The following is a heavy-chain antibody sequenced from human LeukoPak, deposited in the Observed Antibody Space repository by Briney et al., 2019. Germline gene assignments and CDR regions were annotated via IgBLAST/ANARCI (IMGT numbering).Heavy chain of an antibody. CDR3: ARASWEFDL. CDR2: ISSPSSTI. J-gene: IGHJ4*02. V-gene: IGHV3-48*02. D-gene: IGHD2-2*01. CDR1: GFTFSSYS. Sequence: GGSLRLSCAASGFTFSSYSMNWVRQAPGKGLEWVSYISSPSSTIQYADSVRGRFTISRDNSKNSLSLQMDSLRHEDTAVYYCARASWEFDLWGQGTLVTVSS.